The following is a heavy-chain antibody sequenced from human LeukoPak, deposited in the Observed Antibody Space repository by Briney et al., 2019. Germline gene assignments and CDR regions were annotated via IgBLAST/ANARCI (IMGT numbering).Heavy chain of an antibody. V-gene: IGHV3-33*01. CDR2: IWYDGSNK. J-gene: IGHJ3*02. Sequence: GGSLRLSCAASGFTFSSYGMHWVRQAPGKGLEWVAVIWYDGSNKYYADSVKGRFTISRDNSKNTLYLQMNGLRAEDTAVNYCARAAPSGAFDIWGQGTMVTVSS. CDR3: ARAAPSGAFDI. CDR1: GFTFSSYG.